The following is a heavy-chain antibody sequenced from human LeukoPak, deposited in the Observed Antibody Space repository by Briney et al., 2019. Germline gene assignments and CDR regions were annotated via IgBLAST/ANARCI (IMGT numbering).Heavy chain of an antibody. CDR3: AKDTDFWSGSQPPLDY. J-gene: IGHJ4*02. Sequence: GGSLRLSCAASGFMFSSYWMTWVRQAPGKGLEWVANIRQDGGEGYYVDSVKGRFTISRDNSKNTLYLQMNSLRAEDTAVYYCAKDTDFWSGSQPPLDYWGQGTLVTVSS. CDR2: IRQDGGEG. V-gene: IGHV3-7*01. D-gene: IGHD3-3*01. CDR1: GFMFSSYW.